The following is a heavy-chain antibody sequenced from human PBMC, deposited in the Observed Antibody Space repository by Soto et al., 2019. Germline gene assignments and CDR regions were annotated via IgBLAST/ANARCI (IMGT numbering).Heavy chain of an antibody. CDR1: GFTVSSNY. CDR2: IYSGGST. D-gene: IGHD6-13*01. Sequence: GGSLRLSCAASGFTVSSNYMSWVRQAPGKGLEWVSVIYSGGSTYYADSVKGRFTISRDNSKNTLYLQMNSLRAEDTAVYYCARDGTSGQQVEDYYYYMDVWGKGTTVTVSS. CDR3: ARDGTSGQQVEDYYYYMDV. V-gene: IGHV3-66*01. J-gene: IGHJ6*03.